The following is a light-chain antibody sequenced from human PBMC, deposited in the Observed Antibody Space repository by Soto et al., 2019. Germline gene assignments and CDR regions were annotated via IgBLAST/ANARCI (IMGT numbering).Light chain of an antibody. V-gene: IGKV1-12*01. CDR1: QGISRW. CDR3: QQAKSVPLT. CDR2: GAS. Sequence: DIQMTQSPASVSASVGDRVTITCRASQGISRWLAWYRQKPGEAPKVLIYGASTLQSGVPSRFSGSGSERDFALTISNLQPEDFATYYCQQAKSVPLTFGGGTKVEIK. J-gene: IGKJ4*01.